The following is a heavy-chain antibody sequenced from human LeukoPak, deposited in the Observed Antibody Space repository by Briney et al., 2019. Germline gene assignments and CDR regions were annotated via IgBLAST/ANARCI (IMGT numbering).Heavy chain of an antibody. CDR1: GYSISSGYY. V-gene: IGHV4-38-2*01. D-gene: IGHD3-3*01. CDR3: ASLFYDFWRGYYDAFDI. J-gene: IGHJ3*02. Sequence: SETLSLTCAVSGYSISSGYYWGWIRQPPGKGLEWIGSIYHSGSTYYNPSLKSRVTISVDTSKNQFSLKLSSVTAADTAVYYCASLFYDFWRGYYDAFDIWGQGTMVTVSS. CDR2: IYHSGST.